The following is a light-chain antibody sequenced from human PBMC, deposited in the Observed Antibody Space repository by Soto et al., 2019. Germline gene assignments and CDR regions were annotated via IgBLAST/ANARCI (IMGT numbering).Light chain of an antibody. CDR3: QQLNSYPLT. V-gene: IGKV3-15*01. J-gene: IGKJ4*01. CDR1: QSVSSN. CDR2: GAS. Sequence: EIVLTQSPATLSVSPGERATLSCRASQSVSSNLAWYQQKPGQAPRLLIYGASTRATGIPARFSGSGSGTEFTLTISSLQSEDFALYYCQQLNSYPLTFGGGTKVDIK.